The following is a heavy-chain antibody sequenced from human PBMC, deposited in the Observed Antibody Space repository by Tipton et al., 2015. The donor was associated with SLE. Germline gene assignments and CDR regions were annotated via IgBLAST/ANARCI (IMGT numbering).Heavy chain of an antibody. J-gene: IGHJ3*02. V-gene: IGHV4-31*03. D-gene: IGHD6-13*01. Sequence: TLSLTCTVSGGSIRSGGYYWSWIRPPPGKGLEWIGYIYYSGSTYYNPSLTSRVTISVDTSKNPFSLKLSSVTAAATAVYYCARHERYSSSWYTNDAFDIWGQGTMVTVSS. CDR1: GGSIRSGGYY. CDR2: IYYSGST. CDR3: ARHERYSSSWYTNDAFDI.